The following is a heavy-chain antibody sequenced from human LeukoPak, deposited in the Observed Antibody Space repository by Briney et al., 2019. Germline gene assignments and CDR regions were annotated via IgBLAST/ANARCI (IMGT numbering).Heavy chain of an antibody. J-gene: IGHJ4*02. Sequence: PSEILSLTCTVSGGSISSSSYYWGWIRQPPGKGLEWIGSIYYSGSTYYNPSLKSRVTISVDTSKNQFSLKLSSVTAADTAVYYCARVSSSWYYFDYWGQGTLVTVSS. CDR2: IYYSGST. D-gene: IGHD6-13*01. CDR3: ARVSSSWYYFDY. CDR1: GGSISSSSYY. V-gene: IGHV4-39*07.